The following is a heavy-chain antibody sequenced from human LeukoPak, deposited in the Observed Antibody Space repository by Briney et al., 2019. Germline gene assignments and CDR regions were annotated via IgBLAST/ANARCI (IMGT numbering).Heavy chain of an antibody. CDR1: GFTFSSYS. Sequence: GGSLRLSCAASGFTFSSYSMNWVRQAPGKGLEWVSSISSSSSYIYYADSVKGRFTISRDNAKNSLYLQMNSLRAEDTAVYYCARSLGELIRGGNDYWGQGTLVTVSS. V-gene: IGHV3-21*01. CDR3: ARSLGELIRGGNDY. CDR2: ISSSSSYI. J-gene: IGHJ4*02. D-gene: IGHD3-10*01.